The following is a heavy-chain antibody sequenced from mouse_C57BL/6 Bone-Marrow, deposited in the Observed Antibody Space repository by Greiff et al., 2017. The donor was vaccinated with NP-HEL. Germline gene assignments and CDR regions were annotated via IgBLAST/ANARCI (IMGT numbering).Heavy chain of an antibody. CDR3: VREEGLYYGNSAMDY. CDR1: GFTFNTYA. J-gene: IGHJ4*01. D-gene: IGHD2-1*01. V-gene: IGHV10-3*01. CDR2: IRSKSSNYAT. Sequence: EVMLVESGGGLVQPKGSLKLSCAASGFTFNTYAMHWVRQAPGKGLEWVARIRSKSSNYATYYADSVKDRFTISRDDSQSMLYLQMNNLKTEDTAMYYGVREEGLYYGNSAMDYWGQGTSVTVSS.